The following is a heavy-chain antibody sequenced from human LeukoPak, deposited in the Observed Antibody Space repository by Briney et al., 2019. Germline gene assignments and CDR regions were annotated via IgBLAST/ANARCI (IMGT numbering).Heavy chain of an antibody. CDR3: ASLRSNVDY. Sequence: PSETLSLTCTVSGGSISSSSYYWGWIRQPPGKGLEWIGSIYYSGSTYYNPSLKSRVTMSVDTSKNQFSLKLSSVTAAGTAVYYCASLRSNVDYWGQGTLVTVSS. CDR2: IYYSGST. D-gene: IGHD4-11*01. J-gene: IGHJ4*02. CDR1: GGSISSSSYY. V-gene: IGHV4-39*07.